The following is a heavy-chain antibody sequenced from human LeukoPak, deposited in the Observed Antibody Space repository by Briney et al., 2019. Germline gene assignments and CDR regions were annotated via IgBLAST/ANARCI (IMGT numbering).Heavy chain of an antibody. CDR3: AKEEYCSGGSCYSHFDY. CDR1: GFTFSNYA. Sequence: GGSLRLSCAASGFTFSNYAMSWVRQAPGKGLEWVSAISGSGGSTYYADSVKGRFTISRDNSKNTLYLQMNSLRAEDTAVYYCAKEEYCSGGSCYSHFDYWGQGTLVTVSS. D-gene: IGHD2-15*01. V-gene: IGHV3-23*01. CDR2: ISGSGGST. J-gene: IGHJ4*02.